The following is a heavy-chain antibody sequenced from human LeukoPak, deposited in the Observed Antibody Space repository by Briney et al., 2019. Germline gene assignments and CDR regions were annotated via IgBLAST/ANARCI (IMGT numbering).Heavy chain of an antibody. CDR2: IYYNGRA. Sequence: SETLSLTCTVSGGSISNYYWSWIRQPPGKGLEFIGYIYYNGRAHYNPSLKSRVTMSVDTSKNHFSLKLTSVTAADTAVYFCARGDYSDSQRFDPWGQGILVTVSS. D-gene: IGHD3-22*01. J-gene: IGHJ5*02. CDR1: GGSISNYY. V-gene: IGHV4-59*01. CDR3: ARGDYSDSQRFDP.